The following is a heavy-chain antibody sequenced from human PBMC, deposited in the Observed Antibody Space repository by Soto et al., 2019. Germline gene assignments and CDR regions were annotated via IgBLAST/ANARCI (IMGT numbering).Heavy chain of an antibody. CDR1: GGTFSSYA. J-gene: IGHJ5*02. Sequence: QVQLVQSGAEVKKPGSSVKVSCKASGGTFSSYAISWVRQAPGQGLEWMGGIIPIFGTANYAQKFQGRVTITADESTRTAYMERTTLRSKETAVYSCARARRTARNWNPGYKWSAPWGQGPLVTLPS. D-gene: IGHD1-1*01. V-gene: IGHV1-69*01. CDR2: IIPIFGTA. CDR3: ARARRTARNWNPGYKWSAP.